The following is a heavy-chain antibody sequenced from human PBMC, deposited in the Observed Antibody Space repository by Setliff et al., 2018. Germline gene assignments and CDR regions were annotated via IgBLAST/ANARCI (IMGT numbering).Heavy chain of an antibody. CDR2: IDPNSGST. V-gene: IGHV1-46*01. CDR3: ARDIPHNAFDI. Sequence: ASVKVSCKSFGYTFTSYYLHWVQQAPGQGLQWMGFIDPNSGSTSFAQKFQGRLTITRDTSAGTVYMELSSLRSEDTAIYYCARDIPHNAFDIWGQGTMVTVSS. D-gene: IGHD2-2*02. J-gene: IGHJ3*02. CDR1: GYTFTSYY.